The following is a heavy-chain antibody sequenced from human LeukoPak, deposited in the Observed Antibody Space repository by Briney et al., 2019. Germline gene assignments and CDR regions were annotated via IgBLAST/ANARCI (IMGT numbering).Heavy chain of an antibody. CDR2: INHSGST. CDR1: GGSFSGYY. V-gene: IGHV4-34*01. D-gene: IGHD5-18*01. J-gene: IGHJ4*02. CDR3: ARESGGSRGYSYGFDY. Sequence: SETLSLTCAVYGGSFSGYYWSWIRQPPGKGLEWIGEINHSGSTNYNPSLKSRVTISVDTSKNQFSLKLSSVTAPDTAVYYCARESGGSRGYSYGFDYWGQGTLVTASS.